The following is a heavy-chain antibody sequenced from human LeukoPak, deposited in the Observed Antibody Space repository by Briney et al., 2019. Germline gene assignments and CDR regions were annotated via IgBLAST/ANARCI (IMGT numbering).Heavy chain of an antibody. V-gene: IGHV3-7*01. D-gene: IGHD3-16*01. Sequence: GGSLRLSCAASGFAFSTYWMTWVRQAPGKGLERVANINQDGSGTYCVDSVTGRFTISRDNAKSSLYLQVNSLRAEDSAVYYCAKGDPVSGVYWGRGTLVTVSS. CDR1: GFAFSTYW. CDR2: INQDGSGT. J-gene: IGHJ4*02. CDR3: AKGDPVSGVY.